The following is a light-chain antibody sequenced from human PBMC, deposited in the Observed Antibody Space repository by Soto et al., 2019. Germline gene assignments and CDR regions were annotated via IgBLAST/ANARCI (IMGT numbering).Light chain of an antibody. V-gene: IGKV1-5*01. J-gene: IGKJ3*01. CDR3: QQYSSYPFT. CDR1: QSIDGW. Sequence: DIQMTQSPSTLSASIGDRVTITCRASQSIDGWLAWDQHKPGRAPELLIYDATRLQSGVPSRFSGSASGTELTLTISSLQPDDFATYYCQQYSSYPFTFGPGTKVDV. CDR2: DAT.